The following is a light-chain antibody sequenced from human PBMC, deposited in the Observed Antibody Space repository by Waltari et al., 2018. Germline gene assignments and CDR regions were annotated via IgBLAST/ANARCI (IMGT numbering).Light chain of an antibody. J-gene: IGLJ2*01. CDR3: ATWDNSLAAVV. CDR2: GNK. V-gene: IGLV1-51*01. Sequence: HQRPGTAPKLRIYGNKTRPSGIPDRFTESKSGTAATLGITGIQIGDEADYYWATWDNSLAAVVFGGGTKLTVL.